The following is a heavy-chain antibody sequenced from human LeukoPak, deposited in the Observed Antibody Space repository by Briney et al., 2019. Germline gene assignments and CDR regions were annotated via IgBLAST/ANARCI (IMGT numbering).Heavy chain of an antibody. CDR2: IYPGDSDT. CDR3: ARPRGGDALDAFNI. J-gene: IGHJ3*02. V-gene: IGHV5-51*01. CDR1: GYRFASHW. D-gene: IGHD2-21*02. Sequence: TGESLKISCQGYGYRFASHWIGWVRQMPGKGPEWLGIIYPGDSDTRYNPSFQGHVIISADKSNSVAYLQWTSLKASDTAMYYCARPRGGDALDAFNIWGQGTMVIVSS.